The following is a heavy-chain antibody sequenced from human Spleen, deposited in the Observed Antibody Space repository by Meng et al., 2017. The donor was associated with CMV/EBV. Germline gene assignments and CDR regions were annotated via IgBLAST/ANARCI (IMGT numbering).Heavy chain of an antibody. V-gene: IGHV3-23*01. CDR2: ISDSGSIT. CDR1: GFTFSTYA. Sequence: GGSLRLSCAASGFTFSTYAMNWVRQAPGEGLEWLSGISDSGSITYYADSVKGRFTISRDNSKNTLYLQMNSLRAEDTAVYYCAKDPSGGMDVWGQGTTVTVSS. J-gene: IGHJ6*02. CDR3: AKDPSGGMDV.